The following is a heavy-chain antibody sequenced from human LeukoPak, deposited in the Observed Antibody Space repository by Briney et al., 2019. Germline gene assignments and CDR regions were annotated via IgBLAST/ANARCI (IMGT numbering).Heavy chain of an antibody. V-gene: IGHV4-59*01. Sequence: PSETLSLTCTVSSGSISSYYWSWIRQSPGKRLEWIGYIYYSGSTNYNPSLKSRVTISVDTSKNQFSLKLSSVTAADTAVYYCARKSRWLPFDYWGQGTLVTVSS. CDR2: IYYSGST. D-gene: IGHD5-18*01. CDR1: SGSISSYY. J-gene: IGHJ4*02. CDR3: ARKSRWLPFDY.